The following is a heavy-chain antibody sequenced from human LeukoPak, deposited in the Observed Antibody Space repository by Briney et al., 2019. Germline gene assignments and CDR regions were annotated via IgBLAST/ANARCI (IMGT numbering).Heavy chain of an antibody. Sequence: GASLQISCQGSGYRFTSYWIGWVRQVPGKGLEWMGIIYPGDSDTRYSPSFQGQVTISADKSISTAYLQWSSLKASDTAMYYCTRLYCSGGSCYSTFDYWGQGTLVTVSS. CDR1: GYRFTSYW. CDR2: IYPGDSDT. J-gene: IGHJ4*02. D-gene: IGHD2-15*01. V-gene: IGHV5-51*01. CDR3: TRLYCSGGSCYSTFDY.